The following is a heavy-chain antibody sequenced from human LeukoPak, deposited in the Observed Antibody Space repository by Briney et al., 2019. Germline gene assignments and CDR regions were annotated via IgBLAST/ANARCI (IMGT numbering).Heavy chain of an antibody. V-gene: IGHV3-21*01. D-gene: IGHD3-10*01. CDR3: ARVNHYGSGRYDY. J-gene: IGHJ4*02. CDR2: ISSSSSYI. CDR1: GFTFSTYS. Sequence: GGSLRLSCAASGFTFSTYSMHWVRQTPGKGLEWVSSISSSSSYIYYADSLKGRFTISRGNAKNSLYLQMNSLRAEDTAVYYCARVNHYGSGRYDYWGQGTLVTVSS.